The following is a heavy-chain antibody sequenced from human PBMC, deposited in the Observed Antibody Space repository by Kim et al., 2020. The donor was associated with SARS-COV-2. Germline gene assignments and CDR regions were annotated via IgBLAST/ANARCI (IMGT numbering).Heavy chain of an antibody. J-gene: IGHJ4*02. CDR1: GFTFSSYS. V-gene: IGHV3-21*01. D-gene: IGHD3-9*01. CDR2: ISSSSSYI. Sequence: GGSLRLSCAASGFTFSSYSMNWVRQAPGKGLEWVSSISSSSSYIYYADSVKGRFTISRDNAKNSLYLQMTSLRAEDTAVYYCARSRGYDILTGYTAFDYWGQGTLVTVSS. CDR3: ARSRGYDILTGYTAFDY.